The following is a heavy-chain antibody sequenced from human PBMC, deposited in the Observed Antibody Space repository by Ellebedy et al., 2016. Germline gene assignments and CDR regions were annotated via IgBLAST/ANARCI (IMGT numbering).Heavy chain of an antibody. V-gene: IGHV1-3*01. J-gene: IGHJ2*01. CDR1: GYTFSSSA. CDR3: ARGMYYSDSSGYSAYLDL. D-gene: IGHD3-22*01. Sequence: ASVKVSCKASGYTFSSSAIHWVRQAPGHRLEWMGWINAGNGNTKFSQKFQGRVIITRDTSATTAYMELSSLRFEDTAVYYCARGMYYSDSSGYSAYLDLWGRGTLVTVSS. CDR2: INAGNGNT.